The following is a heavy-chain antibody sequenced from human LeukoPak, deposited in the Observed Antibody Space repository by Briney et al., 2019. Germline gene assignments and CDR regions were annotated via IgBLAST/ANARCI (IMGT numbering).Heavy chain of an antibody. CDR2: IKQDGSEK. Sequence: GGSLRLSCAASGFTFSNYWMSWVRQAPGKGLEWVANIKQDGSEKYYVGSVKGRFTISRDNAKSSVYLQMNSLRAEDTAMYYCARRAGDYSHPYDYWGQGTLVTVSS. V-gene: IGHV3-7*03. J-gene: IGHJ4*02. CDR3: ARRAGDYSHPYDY. CDR1: GFTFSNYW. D-gene: IGHD3-22*01.